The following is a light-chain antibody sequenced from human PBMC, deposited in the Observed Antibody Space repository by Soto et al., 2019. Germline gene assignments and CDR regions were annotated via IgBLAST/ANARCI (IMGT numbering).Light chain of an antibody. CDR1: QSVSSSY. CDR2: GAS. V-gene: IGKV3-20*01. Sequence: EIVLTQSPGTLSLSPGERATLSCRASQSVSSSYLAWYQQKPGQAPRLLIYGASSRATGIPDRFSGSGSGTDFTLTISRLEPEDFAVYYCHQYDISPHTFGGGTKVEIK. CDR3: HQYDISPHT. J-gene: IGKJ4*01.